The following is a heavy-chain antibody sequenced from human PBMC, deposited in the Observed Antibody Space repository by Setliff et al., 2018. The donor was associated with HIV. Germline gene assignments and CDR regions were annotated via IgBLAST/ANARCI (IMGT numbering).Heavy chain of an antibody. CDR3: ARDFGGYCSSMSCPGLFDP. CDR1: GGTFSSYA. D-gene: IGHD2-2*01. J-gene: IGHJ5*02. CDR2: IIPISGTV. V-gene: IGHV1-69*05. Sequence: SGEVSCKASGGTFSSYAISWVRQAPGQGLEWMGGIIPISGTVNYAQKFWGRVTITTHESTSTAYMELSSLRSEDTAVYYCARDFGGYCSSMSCPGLFDPWGQGTLVTVSS.